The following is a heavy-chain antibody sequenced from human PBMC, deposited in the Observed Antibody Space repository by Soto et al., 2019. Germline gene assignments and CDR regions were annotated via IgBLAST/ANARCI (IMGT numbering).Heavy chain of an antibody. CDR2: IYYSGST. CDR1: GGSISSSSYY. CDR3: TRLEPLAARLYYYYYGMDV. D-gene: IGHD6-6*01. V-gene: IGHV4-39*01. J-gene: IGHJ6*02. Sequence: SETLSLTCTFSGGSISSSSYYLGWICQPLGKGLEWIGSIYYSGSTYYNPSLKSRVTISVDTSKNQFSLKLSSVTAADTAVYYFTRLEPLAARLYYYYYGMDVWGQGTTVTVSS.